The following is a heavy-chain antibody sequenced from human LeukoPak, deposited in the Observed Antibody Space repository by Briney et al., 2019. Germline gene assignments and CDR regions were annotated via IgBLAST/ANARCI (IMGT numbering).Heavy chain of an antibody. V-gene: IGHV3-7*01. Sequence: GGSLRLSCAASAFTFSRYWMSWVRQAPGKGLEWVANIKQDGSERYYVDSVKGRFTISRDNAKNSLYLQMNSLRAEDTAVYYCARADFGYPFDYWGQGTLVTVSS. J-gene: IGHJ4*02. CDR3: ARADFGYPFDY. CDR2: IKQDGSER. CDR1: AFTFSRYW. D-gene: IGHD5-12*01.